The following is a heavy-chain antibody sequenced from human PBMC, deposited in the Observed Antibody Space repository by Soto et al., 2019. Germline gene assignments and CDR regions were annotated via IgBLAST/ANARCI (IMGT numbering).Heavy chain of an antibody. CDR2: ISGGGGNT. CDR3: AKDRRAGGRFSGIAVAGIPS. V-gene: IGHV3-23*01. Sequence: EVQLLESGGGLVQPGGSLRLSCAASGFTFSSYAMSWVRQTPGKGLEWVSGISGGGGNTYYADSVTGRFTTSRDNSRNTLYLQMISLRAADPAIYYCAKDRRAGGRFSGIAVAGIPSWGQGTLVTVSS. D-gene: IGHD6-19*01. J-gene: IGHJ5*02. CDR1: GFTFSSYA.